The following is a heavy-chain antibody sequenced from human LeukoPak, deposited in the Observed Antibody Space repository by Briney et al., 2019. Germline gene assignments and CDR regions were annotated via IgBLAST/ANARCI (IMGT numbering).Heavy chain of an antibody. CDR1: GFTFSDYY. CDR3: ARESWRVWPRSAYYMDV. V-gene: IGHV3-11*04. Sequence: GGSLRLSCAASGFTFSDYYMSWIRQAPGKGLEWVSYISSSGSTIYYADSVKGRFTISRDNAKNSLYLQMNSLRAEDTAVYYCARESWRVWPRSAYYMDVWGKGTTVTVSS. J-gene: IGHJ6*03. D-gene: IGHD3-16*01. CDR2: ISSSGSTI.